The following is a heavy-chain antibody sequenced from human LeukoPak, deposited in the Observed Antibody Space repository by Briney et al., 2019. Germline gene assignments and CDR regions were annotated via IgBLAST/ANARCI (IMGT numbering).Heavy chain of an antibody. CDR3: AGYGVYPY. D-gene: IGHD4-17*01. CDR2: FGISGTI. Sequence: GGSLRLSCAASGFSVNTYDMHWVRQAPGKGPEWIAYFGISGTIYYADSVRGRFTISRDSAKNSLFLQMSSLRVDDTAIYYCAGYGVYPYWGQGTPVTVSS. J-gene: IGHJ4*02. V-gene: IGHV3-48*01. CDR1: GFSVNTYD.